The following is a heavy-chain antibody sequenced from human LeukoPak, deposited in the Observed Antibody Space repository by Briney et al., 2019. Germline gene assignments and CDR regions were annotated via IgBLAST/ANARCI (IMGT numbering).Heavy chain of an antibody. CDR1: GFTFSSYA. D-gene: IGHD6-19*01. CDR3: AKDRTVAGTVGIMDV. Sequence: GGSLRLSCAASGFTFSSYAMSWVRQAPGKGLEWVSAISGSGGSTYYADSVKGRFTISRDNSKNTLYLQMNSLRAEDTAVYYCAKDRTVAGTVGIMDVWGQGTTVTVSS. CDR2: ISGSGGST. J-gene: IGHJ6*02. V-gene: IGHV3-23*01.